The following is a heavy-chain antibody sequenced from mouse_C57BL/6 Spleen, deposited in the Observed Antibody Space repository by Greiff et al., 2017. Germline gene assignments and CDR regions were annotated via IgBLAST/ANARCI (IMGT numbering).Heavy chain of an antibody. V-gene: IGHV3-6*01. J-gene: IGHJ2*01. CDR3: SRDGAGFDY. Sequence: EVKLNESGPGLVKPSQSLSLTCSVTGYSITSGYYWNWIRQFPGNKLEWMGYISYDGSNNYNPSLKNRISITRDTSKNQFFLKLNSVTTEDTATYYCSRDGAGFDYWGQGTTLTVSS. CDR1: GYSITSGYY. CDR2: ISYDGSN.